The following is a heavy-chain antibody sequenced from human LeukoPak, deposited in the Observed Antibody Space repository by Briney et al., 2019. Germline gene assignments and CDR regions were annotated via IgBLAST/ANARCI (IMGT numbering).Heavy chain of an antibody. CDR1: GYTLTQLS. J-gene: IGHJ4*02. D-gene: IGHD6-19*01. V-gene: IGHV1-24*01. Sequence: ASVKVSCKVSGYTLTQLSMHWVRQAPGKGLEWMGGFDPEEGEIIYAQKFQGRVTITADESTSTAYMELSSLRSEDTAVYYCARYYSGWYYFDYWGQGTLVTVSS. CDR2: FDPEEGEI. CDR3: ARYYSGWYYFDY.